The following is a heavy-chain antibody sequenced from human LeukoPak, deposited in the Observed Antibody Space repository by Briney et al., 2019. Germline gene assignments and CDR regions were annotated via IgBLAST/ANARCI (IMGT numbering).Heavy chain of an antibody. V-gene: IGHV3-48*02. J-gene: IGHJ2*01. CDR1: GFTFSSQS. CDR3: ASAGHYDSRGYHYDYWYFDL. CDR2: IISSSSTI. Sequence: GGSLRLSCAASGFTFSSQSMNWVRQAPGKGLDWLSYIISSSSTIYYADSVKGRFTISRDNAKNSLFLQMNSLRDEDTAMYYCASAGHYDSRGYHYDYWYFDLWGRGTLVTVSS. D-gene: IGHD3-22*01.